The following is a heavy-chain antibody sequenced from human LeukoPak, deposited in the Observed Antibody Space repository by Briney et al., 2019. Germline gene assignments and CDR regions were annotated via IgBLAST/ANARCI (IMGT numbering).Heavy chain of an antibody. V-gene: IGHV3-11*04. J-gene: IGHJ4*02. Sequence: PGGSLRLSCAASGFVFSDSYMSWIRQAPGKGLQWLSDISTRGNSIQYADSVRGRFSISRDNTKNSLFLQMNNLSAEDTAVYYCATLRGDYFDDWGQGTLVTVSS. CDR3: ATLRGDYFDD. CDR2: ISTRGNSI. CDR1: GFVFSDSY. D-gene: IGHD2-21*01.